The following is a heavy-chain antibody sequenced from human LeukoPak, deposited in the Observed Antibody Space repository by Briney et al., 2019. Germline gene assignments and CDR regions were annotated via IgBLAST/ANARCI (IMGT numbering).Heavy chain of an antibody. Sequence: PGGSLRLSCAASGFTFSSYNMHWVRQAPGKGLEWVSYISSSSNRYYADSVKGRFPISRDNAENSLYLQMNSMRAEDTAVYYCARDFHCGVSRGNFDYWGQGTLVTVSS. V-gene: IGHV3-48*01. J-gene: IGHJ4*02. CDR1: GFTFSSYN. CDR3: ARDFHCGVSRGNFDY. D-gene: IGHD4-17*01. CDR2: ISSSSNR.